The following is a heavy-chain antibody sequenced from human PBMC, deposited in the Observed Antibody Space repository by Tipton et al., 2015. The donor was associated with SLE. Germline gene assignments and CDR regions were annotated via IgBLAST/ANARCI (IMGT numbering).Heavy chain of an antibody. CDR3: ARGGVGGYDYFDY. CDR1: GGSIGSFY. J-gene: IGHJ4*02. Sequence: TLSLTCTVSGGSIGSFYWSLIRQTPGKGLEWIGNVFYSGSTHYNPSLKSRVIMSVDTSKNEFSLKVSSVTAADTAVYYCARGGVGGYDYFDYWGQGTMVTVSS. V-gene: IGHV4-59*01. CDR2: VFYSGST. D-gene: IGHD5-12*01.